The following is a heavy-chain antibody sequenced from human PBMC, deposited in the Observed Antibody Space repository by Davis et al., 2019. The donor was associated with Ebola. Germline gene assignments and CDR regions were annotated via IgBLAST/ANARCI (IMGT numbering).Heavy chain of an antibody. CDR1: GYTFTSYT. Sequence: ASVKVSCKASGYTFTSYTMHWVRQAPGQRLEWMGWINAGNGNTKYSQKFQGRVTITRDTSASTAYMELSSLRSEDTAVYYCARVTLTYGMDVWAQGTTVTVSS. J-gene: IGHJ6*02. CDR3: ARVTLTYGMDV. CDR2: INAGNGNT. V-gene: IGHV1-3*01. D-gene: IGHD4-23*01.